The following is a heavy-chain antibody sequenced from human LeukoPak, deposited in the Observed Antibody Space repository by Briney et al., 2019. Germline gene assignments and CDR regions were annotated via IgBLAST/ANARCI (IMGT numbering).Heavy chain of an antibody. Sequence: GASVKVSCKASGYTFTGYYMHWVRQAPGQGLEWMGWINPNSGGTNYAQKFQGRVTMTRDTSISTAYMELSRLRSDDTAVYYCARDHDYIWGSNNYWGQGTLVTVSS. CDR1: GYTFTGYY. D-gene: IGHD3-16*01. J-gene: IGHJ4*02. V-gene: IGHV1-2*02. CDR3: ARDHDYIWGSNNY. CDR2: INPNSGGT.